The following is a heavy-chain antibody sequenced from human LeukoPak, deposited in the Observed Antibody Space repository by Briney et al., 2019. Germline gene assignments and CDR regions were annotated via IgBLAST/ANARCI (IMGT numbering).Heavy chain of an antibody. CDR2: IWYDGNNK. V-gene: IGHV3-33*06. CDR1: GFTFSSYG. CDR3: VKDQYYDSSGYYFDY. J-gene: IGHJ4*02. Sequence: GGSLRFSCAASGFTFSSYGMHWVRQAPGKGLEWVAGIWYDGNNKYYADSVKGRFTISRDNSKNTLYLQMNRLRAEDTAVYYCVKDQYYDSSGYYFDYWGQGTLVTVSS. D-gene: IGHD3-22*01.